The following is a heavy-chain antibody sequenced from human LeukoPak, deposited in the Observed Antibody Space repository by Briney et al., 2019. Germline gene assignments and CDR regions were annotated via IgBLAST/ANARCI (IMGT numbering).Heavy chain of an antibody. CDR2: ISYDGSNT. CDR3: AKPYYYGSRSYMDY. CDR1: GFTLSSHS. D-gene: IGHD3-10*01. V-gene: IGHV3-30*18. Sequence: PGGSLRLSCAASGFTLSSHSMNWVRQAPGKGLEWVAVISYDGSNTYYADSVKGRFTISRDNSKNMLYLQMNSLRAEDTAVYYCAKPYYYGSRSYMDYWGQGTLVTVSS. J-gene: IGHJ4*02.